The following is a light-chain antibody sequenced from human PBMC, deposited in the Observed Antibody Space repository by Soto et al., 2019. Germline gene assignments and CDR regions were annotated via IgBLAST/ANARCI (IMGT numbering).Light chain of an antibody. Sequence: DIPLTQSPSFLSASVGDRVTITCRASQGTSSYLAWFQQKPGRAPKLLIYGASTLQSGVPARFSGSGSGTDFTLTISNLQPEDFATYYCQQLNAYPLTFGQGTRLEIK. CDR2: GAS. CDR1: QGTSSY. CDR3: QQLNAYPLT. V-gene: IGKV1-9*01. J-gene: IGKJ5*01.